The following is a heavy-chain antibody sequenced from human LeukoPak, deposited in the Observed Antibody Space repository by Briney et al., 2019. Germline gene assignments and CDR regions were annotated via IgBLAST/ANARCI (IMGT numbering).Heavy chain of an antibody. CDR1: GGSIRSFS. Sequence: SETLSLTCTVSGGSIRSFSWSWMRQPPGKGLEWIGFIYYSGSTNYNPSLKSRVTISVDTSKNQFSLKLSSVTAADTAVYYCAKIGEELGYYFDYWGQGTRVTVSS. D-gene: IGHD1-26*01. V-gene: IGHV4-59*01. CDR3: AKIGEELGYYFDY. J-gene: IGHJ4*02. CDR2: IYYSGST.